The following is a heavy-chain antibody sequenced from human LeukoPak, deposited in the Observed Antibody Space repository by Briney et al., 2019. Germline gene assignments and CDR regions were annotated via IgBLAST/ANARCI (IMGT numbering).Heavy chain of an antibody. CDR2: ISGSGGST. CDR1: GFTFSSYA. D-gene: IGHD6-19*01. V-gene: IGHV3-23*01. Sequence: GASLRLSCAAPGFTFSSYAMSWVRQAPGKGLEWVSAISGSGGSTYYADSVKGRFTISRDNSKNTLYLQMNSLRAEDTAVYYCAKDVGSSGLLDYWGQGTLVTVSS. CDR3: AKDVGSSGLLDY. J-gene: IGHJ4*02.